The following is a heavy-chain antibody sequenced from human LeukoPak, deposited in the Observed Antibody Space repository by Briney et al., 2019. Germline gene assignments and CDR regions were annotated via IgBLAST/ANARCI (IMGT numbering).Heavy chain of an antibody. D-gene: IGHD3-22*01. CDR1: GFTFSSYG. CDR3: AKEKSYDSSGYYPHY. Sequence: GGSLRLSCAASGFTFSSYGMHWVRQAPGKGLEWVAVISYDGSNKYYADSVKGRFTISRDNSKNTLYLQMNSLRAEDTVVYYCAKEKSYDSSGYYPHYWGQGTLVTVSS. J-gene: IGHJ4*02. CDR2: ISYDGSNK. V-gene: IGHV3-30*18.